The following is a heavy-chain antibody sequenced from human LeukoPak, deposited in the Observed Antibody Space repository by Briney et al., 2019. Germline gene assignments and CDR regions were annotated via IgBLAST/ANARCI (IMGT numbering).Heavy chain of an antibody. V-gene: IGHV3-30*18. CDR3: AKTSRNYYDSSGYSDY. CDR2: ISYDGSNK. Sequence: PGGSLRLSCAASGFTFSSYGVHWVRQAPGKGLEWVAVISYDGSNKYYADSVRGRFTISRDNSKNTLYLQMNSLRAEDTAVYYSAKTSRNYYDSSGYSDYWGQGTLVTVSS. J-gene: IGHJ4*02. D-gene: IGHD3-22*01. CDR1: GFTFSSYG.